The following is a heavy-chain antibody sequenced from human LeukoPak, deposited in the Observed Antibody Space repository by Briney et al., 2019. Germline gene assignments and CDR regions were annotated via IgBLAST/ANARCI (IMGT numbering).Heavy chain of an antibody. CDR2: ILVGSGNT. V-gene: IGHV1-58*01. Sequence: SVKVSCKASGFTFTSTAVQWVRQARGQRLEWIGWILVGSGNTNYAQMFQERVTLTWDVSTSTAYMVLSSLRSEDTAIYYCASDPPYTSSSAWWGQGTLDTVSS. D-gene: IGHD2-2*01. CDR3: ASDPPYTSSSAW. J-gene: IGHJ4*02. CDR1: GFTFTSTA.